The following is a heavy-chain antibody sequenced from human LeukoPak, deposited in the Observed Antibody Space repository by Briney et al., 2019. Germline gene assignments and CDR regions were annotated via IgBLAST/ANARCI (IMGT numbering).Heavy chain of an antibody. V-gene: IGHV1-18*01. CDR1: GYTFTSYG. D-gene: IGHD5-18*01. CDR3: ARDGATYSYGYSWFDP. CDR2: ISAYNGNT. J-gene: IGHJ5*02. Sequence: ASVKVSCKASGYTFTSYGISWVRQAPGQGLEWMGWISAYNGNTNYAQKLQGRVTMTTDTSTSTAYMELRSLRSDDTAVYYCARDGATYSYGYSWFDPWGQGTLVTVSS.